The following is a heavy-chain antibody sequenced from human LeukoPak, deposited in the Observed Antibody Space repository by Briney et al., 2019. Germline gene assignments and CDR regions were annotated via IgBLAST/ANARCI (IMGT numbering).Heavy chain of an antibody. Sequence: GASVKVSCKASGYTFTNYGISWVRQAPGQGLEWMGWISAYNGYTDYAQKLQFRVTMTTDTSTSTAYMELRSLRSDDTAVYYCARDPDDILAAAGPEGYWGQGTLVTVSS. J-gene: IGHJ4*02. D-gene: IGHD6-13*01. CDR1: GYTFTNYG. CDR2: ISAYNGYT. CDR3: ARDPDDILAAAGPEGY. V-gene: IGHV1-18*01.